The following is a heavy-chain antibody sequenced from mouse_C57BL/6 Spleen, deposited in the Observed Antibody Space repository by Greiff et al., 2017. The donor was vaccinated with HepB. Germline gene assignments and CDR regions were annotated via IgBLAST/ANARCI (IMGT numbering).Heavy chain of an antibody. J-gene: IGHJ2*01. CDR2: IDPSDSET. D-gene: IGHD2-12*01. V-gene: IGHV1-52*01. Sequence: QVQLQQPGAELVRPGSSVKLSCKASGYTFTSYWMHWVKQRPIQGLEWIGNIDPSDSETHYNQKFKDKATLTVDKSSSTAYMQLISLTSEDSAVYYCARVPVSGYFDYWGQGTTLTVSS. CDR1: GYTFTSYW. CDR3: ARVPVSGYFDY.